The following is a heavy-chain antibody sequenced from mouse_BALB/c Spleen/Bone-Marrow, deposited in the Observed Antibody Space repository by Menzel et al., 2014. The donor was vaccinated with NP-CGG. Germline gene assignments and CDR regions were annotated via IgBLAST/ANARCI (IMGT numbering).Heavy chain of an antibody. CDR2: IRRGSGTI. CDR1: GLTFSGFG. Sequence: EVKLVESGGGLVQPGGARKLSCAASGLTFSGFGMHWAGQAPERGLEWVGEIRRGSGTIFYADTVKGRFTTSRDNPRNPLFLQMTLLTSEDSAMYHCARGGYCQAFAYWGQGTPLTVSS. V-gene: IGHV5-17*02. J-gene: IGHJ2*01. D-gene: IGHD2-14*01. CDR3: ARGGYCQAFAY.